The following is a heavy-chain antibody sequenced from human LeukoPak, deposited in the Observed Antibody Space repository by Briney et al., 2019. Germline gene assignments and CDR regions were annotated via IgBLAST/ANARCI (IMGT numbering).Heavy chain of an antibody. Sequence: GGSLRLSCAASGFTFSSYAMSWVRQAPGKGLEWVSGISGNGGNTYYADSVKGRFTISRDNSKNTLYLQMNSLRAEDTAVYYCAKYGMTTVTYIDYWGQGTLVTVSS. V-gene: IGHV3-23*01. J-gene: IGHJ4*02. CDR2: ISGNGGNT. CDR1: GFTFSSYA. CDR3: AKYGMTTVTYIDY. D-gene: IGHD4-17*01.